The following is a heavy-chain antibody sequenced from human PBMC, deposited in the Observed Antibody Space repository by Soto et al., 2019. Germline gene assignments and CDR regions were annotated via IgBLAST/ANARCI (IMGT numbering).Heavy chain of an antibody. CDR2: ISSSGTTT. D-gene: IGHD3-22*01. Sequence: QVQLVESGGGLVKPRGSLRLSCAASGFSLSDYYVSWIRQAPGEGLEWVSYISSSGTTTHHADSVKGRFTISKDNAKNSLYLQMNSLRAEDTAVYYCARVRGDSSGSYYFDYWGQGALVTVSS. CDR1: GFSLSDYY. J-gene: IGHJ4*02. CDR3: ARVRGDSSGSYYFDY. V-gene: IGHV3-11*01.